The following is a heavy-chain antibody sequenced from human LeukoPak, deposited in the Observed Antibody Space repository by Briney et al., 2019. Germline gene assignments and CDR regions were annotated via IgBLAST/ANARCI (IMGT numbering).Heavy chain of an antibody. Sequence: GGSLRLSCAASGFTFSDYNMRWIRQAPGKGLEWVSSISRSGSTKYYADSVKGRFTISRDNAKNSLFLQMNSLRAEDTAVYYCARDRYSGSYPLDYWGQGTLATVSS. CDR2: ISRSGSTK. D-gene: IGHD1-26*01. J-gene: IGHJ4*02. V-gene: IGHV3-11*01. CDR3: ARDRYSGSYPLDY. CDR1: GFTFSDYN.